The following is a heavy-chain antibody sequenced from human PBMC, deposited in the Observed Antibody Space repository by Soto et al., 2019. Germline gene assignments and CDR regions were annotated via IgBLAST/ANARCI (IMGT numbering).Heavy chain of an antibody. V-gene: IGHV3-30*18. CDR2: ISYDGSNK. CDR1: GFTFSSYG. Sequence: QVQLVESGGGVVQPGRSLRLSCAASGFTFSSYGMHWVRQAPGKGLEWVAVISYDGSNKYYADSVKGRFTISRDNSKKTLYLQMNSLRAEDTAVYYCAKGFRITPTKNENAFDIWGQGTMVTVSS. D-gene: IGHD1-20*01. J-gene: IGHJ3*02. CDR3: AKGFRITPTKNENAFDI.